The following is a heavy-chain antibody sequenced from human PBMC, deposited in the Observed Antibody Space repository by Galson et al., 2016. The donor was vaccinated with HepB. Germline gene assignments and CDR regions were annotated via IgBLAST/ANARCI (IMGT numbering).Heavy chain of an antibody. CDR3: ASSPRNDYGDPWTYYFDS. V-gene: IGHV4-59*01. D-gene: IGHD4-17*01. J-gene: IGHJ4*02. CDR1: GGSFSNYY. Sequence: SETLSLTCTVSGGSFSNYYWSRIRQPPGKRLEWIGYTYYSGFTNYNPSLNSRVTMSVDTSKNQFSLRLNSVTAADTAVYYCASSPRNDYGDPWTYYFDSWGQGTLVTVSS. CDR2: TYYSGFT.